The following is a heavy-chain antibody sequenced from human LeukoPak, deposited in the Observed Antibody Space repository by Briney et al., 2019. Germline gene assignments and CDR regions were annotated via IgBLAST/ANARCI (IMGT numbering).Heavy chain of an antibody. D-gene: IGHD6-19*01. J-gene: IGHJ4*02. CDR1: GFTFSIYS. CDR3: AKTSGWFLDY. V-gene: IGHV3-48*02. CDR2: ISSGSSTI. Sequence: GGSLRLSCAASGFTFSIYSMNWVRQAPGKGLEWLSYISSGSSTIYYADSVKGRFTISRDNAKNSLYLQMNSLRDEDTAVYYCAKTSGWFLDYWGQGTLVTVSS.